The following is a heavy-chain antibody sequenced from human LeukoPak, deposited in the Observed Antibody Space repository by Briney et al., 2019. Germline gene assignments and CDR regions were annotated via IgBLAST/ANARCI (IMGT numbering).Heavy chain of an antibody. CDR1: GGSISSYY. Sequence: SETLSLTCTVSGGSISSYYWSWIRQPPGKGLEWIGYIYYSGSTNYNPSLKSRVTISVDTSKNQFPLKLSSVTAADTAVYYCARHPYYYGSGSYSRLDYYYGMDVWGQGTTVTVSS. CDR3: ARHPYYYGSGSYSRLDYYYGMDV. D-gene: IGHD3-10*01. J-gene: IGHJ6*02. V-gene: IGHV4-59*08. CDR2: IYYSGST.